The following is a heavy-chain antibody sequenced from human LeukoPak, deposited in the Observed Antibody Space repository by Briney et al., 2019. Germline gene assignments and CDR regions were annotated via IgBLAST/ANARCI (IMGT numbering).Heavy chain of an antibody. J-gene: IGHJ4*02. Sequence: SVKVSCKASGGTFSSYAISWVRQAPGQGLEWMGRIIPILGIANYAQKFQGRVTITADKSTSTAYMELSSLRSEDTAVYYCAREGVTYYDDSSGYSQFDYWGQGTLVTVSS. CDR3: AREGVTYYDDSSGYSQFDY. V-gene: IGHV1-69*04. D-gene: IGHD3-22*01. CDR1: GGTFSSYA. CDR2: IIPILGIA.